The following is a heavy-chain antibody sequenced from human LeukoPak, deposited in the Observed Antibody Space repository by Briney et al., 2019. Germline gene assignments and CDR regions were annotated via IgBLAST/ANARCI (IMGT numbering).Heavy chain of an antibody. J-gene: IGHJ5*02. CDR1: GGSISRYY. V-gene: IGHV4-59*01. D-gene: IGHD4-17*01. Sequence: SETLSLTCTVSGGSISRYYWSWLRQPPGQGLEWIGYIYYSGTTYYNPSLKSRVTISVDTSKNQFSLDLSSVTPADTAIYYCARYGVPGHKWFDPWGQGTLVTVSS. CDR2: IYYSGTT. CDR3: ARYGVPGHKWFDP.